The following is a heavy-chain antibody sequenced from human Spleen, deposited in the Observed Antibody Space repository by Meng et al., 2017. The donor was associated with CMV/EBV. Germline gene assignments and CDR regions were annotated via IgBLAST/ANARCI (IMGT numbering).Heavy chain of an antibody. CDR1: RFTFSSDS. J-gene: IGHJ4*02. CDR2: ISSSSSYI. D-gene: IGHD3-22*01. CDR3: ARGRDSSGYYYLDY. Sequence: SRFTFSSDSMNCVRQAPGKGLEWVAYISSSSSYIYYADSVKGRFTISRDNAKNSLYLQMNSLRAEDTAVYYCARGRDSSGYYYLDYWGQGTLVTVSS. V-gene: IGHV3-21*01.